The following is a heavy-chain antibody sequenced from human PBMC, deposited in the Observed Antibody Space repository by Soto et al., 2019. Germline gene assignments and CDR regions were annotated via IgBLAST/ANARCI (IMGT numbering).Heavy chain of an antibody. CDR2: ISGSGGST. CDR1: GFTFSSYA. Sequence: GGSLRLSCAASGFTFSSYAMSWVRQAPGKGLEWVSPISGSGGSTYYADSVKGRFTISRDNSKNTLYLQMNSLRAEDTAVYYCARDRVESGYPEYFQHWGQGTLVTVSS. V-gene: IGHV3-23*01. D-gene: IGHD3-22*01. CDR3: ARDRVESGYPEYFQH. J-gene: IGHJ1*01.